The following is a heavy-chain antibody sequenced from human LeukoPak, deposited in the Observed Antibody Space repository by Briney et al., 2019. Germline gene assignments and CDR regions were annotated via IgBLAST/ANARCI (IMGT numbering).Heavy chain of an antibody. Sequence: NHGESLKISCKASGYTFTKHWIGWVRQLPGKGLEWMGNIYPPDSDTRYSPSLQGQVTISVDNSITTAYLQWGSLRASDTGIYYCVRYVNSGFAILDYWGQGTPVTVSS. V-gene: IGHV5-51*01. CDR1: GYTFTKHW. CDR3: VRYVNSGFAILDY. CDR2: IYPPDSDT. J-gene: IGHJ4*02. D-gene: IGHD1-7*01.